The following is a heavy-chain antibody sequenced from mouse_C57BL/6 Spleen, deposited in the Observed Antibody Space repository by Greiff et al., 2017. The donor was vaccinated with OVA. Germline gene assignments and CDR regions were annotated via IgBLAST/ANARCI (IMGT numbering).Heavy chain of an antibody. J-gene: IGHJ1*03. CDR3: ARRASYWYFDV. CDR1: GYTFTDYN. D-gene: IGHD6-1*01. V-gene: IGHV1-18*01. CDR2: INPNNGGT. Sequence: EVMLVESGPELVKPGASVKIPCKASGYTFTDYNMDWVKQSHGKSLEWIGDINPNNGGTIYNQKFKGKATLTVDKSSSTAYMELRSLTSEDTAVYYCARRASYWYFDVWGTGTTVTVSS.